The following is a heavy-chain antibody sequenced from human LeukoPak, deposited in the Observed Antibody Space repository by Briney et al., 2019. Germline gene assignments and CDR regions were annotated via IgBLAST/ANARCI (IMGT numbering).Heavy chain of an antibody. Sequence: PGGSLRLSCAASGFTFSDYYMSWIRQAPGKGLEWVSCISSSSSHTNYADSTKGRFTISRDNAKNSLYLQMSSLRAEDTAVYYCARYGSGRGYGMDVWGQGTTVTVSS. J-gene: IGHJ6*02. D-gene: IGHD3-10*01. CDR1: GFTFSDYY. CDR3: ARYGSGRGYGMDV. CDR2: ISSSSSHT. V-gene: IGHV3-11*06.